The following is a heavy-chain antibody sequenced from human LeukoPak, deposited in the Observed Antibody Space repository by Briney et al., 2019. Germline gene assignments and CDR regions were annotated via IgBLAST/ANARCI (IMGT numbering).Heavy chain of an antibody. CDR2: MYTSGST. CDR3: SRESGAFCPFGY. D-gene: IGHD1-26*01. CDR1: GGSISSYY. Sequence: PSETLSLTCSVSGGSISSYYWSWIRQPAGKQPEWIGRMYTSGSTYYNPSLKSRVTMSADTSKNQFSLKLTSVTAADTAIYYCSRESGAFCPFGYWGQGTLVIVPS. J-gene: IGHJ4*02. V-gene: IGHV4-4*07.